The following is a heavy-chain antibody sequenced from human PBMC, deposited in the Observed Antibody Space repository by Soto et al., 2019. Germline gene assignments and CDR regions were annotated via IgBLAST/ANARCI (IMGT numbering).Heavy chain of an antibody. CDR3: AKKAGVGAAPFDY. J-gene: IGHJ4*02. CDR2: ISGSGGTT. CDR1: GFTFSSYP. Sequence: GGSLRLSCAASGFTFSSYPMTLVRQAPGKGLEWVSVISGSGGTTYYADSVKGRFTISRDNSKTTLYLQMNSLRAEDTAVYFCAKKAGVGAAPFDYWGLGTLVTVSS. V-gene: IGHV3-23*01. D-gene: IGHD1-26*01.